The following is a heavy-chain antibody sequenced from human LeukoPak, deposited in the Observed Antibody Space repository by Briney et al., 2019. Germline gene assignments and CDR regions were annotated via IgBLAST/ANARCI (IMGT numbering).Heavy chain of an antibody. CDR1: GGTFSSYA. J-gene: IGHJ5*02. V-gene: IGHV1-69*13. CDR2: IIPIFGTA. Sequence: ASVKVSCKASGGTFSSYAISWVRQAPGQGLEWMGGIIPIFGTANYAQKFQGRVTITADESTSTAYMELSSLRSDDTAVYYCARDNSYSDLSWWFDPWGQGTPVTVSS. CDR3: ARDNSYSDLSWWFDP. D-gene: IGHD6-13*01.